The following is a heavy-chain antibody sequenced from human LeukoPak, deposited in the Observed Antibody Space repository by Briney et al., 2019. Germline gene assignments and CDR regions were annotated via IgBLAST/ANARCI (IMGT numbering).Heavy chain of an antibody. J-gene: IGHJ4*02. Sequence: GGSPRLSCAASGFTFSSYEMNWVRQAPGKGLEWVSYISSSGSTIYYADSVKGRFTISRDNAKNSLYLQMNSLRAKDTAVYYCARVRGYYDSSGYNPLWYWGQGTLVTVSS. D-gene: IGHD3-22*01. CDR2: ISSSGSTI. V-gene: IGHV3-48*03. CDR1: GFTFSSYE. CDR3: ARVRGYYDSSGYNPLWY.